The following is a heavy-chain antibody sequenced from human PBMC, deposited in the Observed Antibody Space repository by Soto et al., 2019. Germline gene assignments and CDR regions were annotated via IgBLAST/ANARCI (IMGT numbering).Heavy chain of an antibody. CDR1: GYTFTSYG. J-gene: IGHJ5*02. Sequence: ASVKVSCKXSGYTFTSYGISWVRQAPGQGLEWMGWISAYNGNTNYAQKDQGRVTMTTDTSTSTAYMELRSLRSDDTPVYYCSETIVRSFSLDPHGQESMVTVGS. D-gene: IGHD1-26*01. CDR2: ISAYNGNT. V-gene: IGHV1-18*01. CDR3: SETIVRSFSLDP.